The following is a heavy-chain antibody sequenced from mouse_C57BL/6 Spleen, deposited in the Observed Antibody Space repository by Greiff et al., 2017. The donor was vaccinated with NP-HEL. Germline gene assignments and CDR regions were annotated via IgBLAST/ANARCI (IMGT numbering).Heavy chain of an antibody. CDR2: IDPETGGT. CDR3: TSFNYYGYDVLFDY. J-gene: IGHJ2*01. Sequence: VQLQQSGAELVRPGASVTLSCKASGYTFTDYEMHWVKQTPVHGLEWIGAIDPETGGTAYNQKFKGKAILTADKSSSTAYMELRSLTSEDSAVYYCTSFNYYGYDVLFDYWGQGTTLTVSS. V-gene: IGHV1-15*01. D-gene: IGHD2-2*01. CDR1: GYTFTDYE.